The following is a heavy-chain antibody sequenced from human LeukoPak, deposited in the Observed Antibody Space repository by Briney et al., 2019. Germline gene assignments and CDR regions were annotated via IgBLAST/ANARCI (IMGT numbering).Heavy chain of an antibody. CDR3: ARTRSYQPLLYVDY. D-gene: IGHD2-2*01. J-gene: IGHJ4*02. V-gene: IGHV3-53*01. Sequence: GGSLRLSCAASGFTASSDYMSWVRQAPGKGLEWVSVIYSGGSTYYADSVKGRFTISRDNSKNTLYLQMNSLRAEDTAVYYCARTRSYQPLLYVDYWGQGTLVTVSS. CDR1: GFTASSDY. CDR2: IYSGGST.